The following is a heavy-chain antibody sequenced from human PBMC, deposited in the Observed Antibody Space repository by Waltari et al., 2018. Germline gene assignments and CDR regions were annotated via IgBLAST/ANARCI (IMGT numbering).Heavy chain of an antibody. J-gene: IGHJ4*02. V-gene: IGHV4-34*02. D-gene: IGHD2-15*01. CDR3: ARGRLLPRPNFDY. Sequence: QVQLQQWGAGLLTPSETLSLPCAVSGVSFSVYYGSWTRQPPGTGLGWIGESNDSGSTNYNPSLKSRVTISVDTSKNHFSLKLSSVTAADTAVYYCARGRLLPRPNFDYWGQGTQVTVSS. CDR2: SNDSGST. CDR1: GVSFSVYY.